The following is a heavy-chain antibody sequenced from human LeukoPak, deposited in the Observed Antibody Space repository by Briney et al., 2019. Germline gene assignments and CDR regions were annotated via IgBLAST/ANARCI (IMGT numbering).Heavy chain of an antibody. J-gene: IGHJ3*02. CDR1: GFTFSPYG. CDR3: AKVRQKSYSGSYSIGDAFDI. CDR2: ISGSGGST. D-gene: IGHD1-26*01. V-gene: IGHV3-23*01. Sequence: PGGSLRLSCAASGFTFSPYGMSWVRQAPGKGLEWVSAISGSGGSTYYADSVKGRFTISRDNSKNTLYLQMNSLRAEDTAVYYCAKVRQKSYSGSYSIGDAFDIWGQGTMVTVSS.